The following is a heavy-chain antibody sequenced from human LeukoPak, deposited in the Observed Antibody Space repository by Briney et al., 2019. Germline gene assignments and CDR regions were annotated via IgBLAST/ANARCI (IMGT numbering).Heavy chain of an antibody. Sequence: GGSLRLSCAASGFTFSSYWMHWVRQAPGKGLVWVSRINSDGSSTSYADSVKGRFTISRDNAKNSLYLQMNSLRAEDTALYYCAKDTTVRGTLTWGWFDPWGQGTLVTVSS. CDR1: GFTFSSYW. D-gene: IGHD3-10*01. J-gene: IGHJ5*02. CDR2: INSDGSST. V-gene: IGHV3-74*01. CDR3: AKDTTVRGTLTWGWFDP.